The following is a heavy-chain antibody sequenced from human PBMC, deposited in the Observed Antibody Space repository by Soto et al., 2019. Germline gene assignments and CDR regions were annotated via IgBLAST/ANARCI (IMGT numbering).Heavy chain of an antibody. CDR1: GYTFTSYG. Sequence: ASVKVSCKASGYTFTSYGISWVRQAPGQGLEWMGWISAYNGNTNYAQKLQGRVTMTTDTSTSTAYMELRSLRSDDTAVYYCARDLGCSGGSCYSLPYYYYYYMDVWGKGTTVPVSS. CDR3: ARDLGCSGGSCYSLPYYYYYYMDV. J-gene: IGHJ6*03. CDR2: ISAYNGNT. D-gene: IGHD2-15*01. V-gene: IGHV1-18*01.